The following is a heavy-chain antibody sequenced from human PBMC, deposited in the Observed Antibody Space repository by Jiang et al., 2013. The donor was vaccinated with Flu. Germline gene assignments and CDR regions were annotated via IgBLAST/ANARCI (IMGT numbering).Heavy chain of an antibody. D-gene: IGHD6-19*01. V-gene: IGHV4-38-2*01. Sequence: LLKPSETLSLTCAVSGYSISSGYYWDWIRQPPGQGLEWIGSIYHSGTTSYNPSLKSRVTISVDTSKNQFSLKLSSVTAADTAVYYCARIAVAGADYWGQGTLVTVSS. CDR3: ARIAVAGADY. CDR2: IYHSGTT. CDR1: GYSISSGYY. J-gene: IGHJ4*02.